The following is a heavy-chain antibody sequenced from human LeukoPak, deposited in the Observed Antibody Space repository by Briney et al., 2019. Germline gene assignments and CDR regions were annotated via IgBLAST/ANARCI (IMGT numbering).Heavy chain of an antibody. J-gene: IGHJ4*02. D-gene: IGHD1-1*01. CDR3: ASTTGLDD. Sequence: GASVKVPCKASGYTFTGYYMHWVRQAPGQGLEWMGWINPNSGGTNYAQRFQGRVTMTRDTSSSTAYMELSRLRSDDTAMFYCASTTGLDDWGQGTLVTVSS. V-gene: IGHV1-2*02. CDR2: INPNSGGT. CDR1: GYTFTGYY.